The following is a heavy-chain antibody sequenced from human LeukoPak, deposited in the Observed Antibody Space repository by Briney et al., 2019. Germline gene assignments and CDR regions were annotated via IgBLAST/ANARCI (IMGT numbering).Heavy chain of an antibody. V-gene: IGHV1-8*01. CDR1: GYTFTSYD. CDR3: ARGPAPTVTTLEDAFDI. D-gene: IGHD4-17*01. J-gene: IGHJ3*02. Sequence: ASVKVSCKASGYTFTSYDINWVRQATGQGLEWMGWMNPNSGNTGYAQKFQGRVTMTRNTSISTAYMELSSLRSEDTAAYYCARGPAPTVTTLEDAFDIWGQGTMVTVSS. CDR2: MNPNSGNT.